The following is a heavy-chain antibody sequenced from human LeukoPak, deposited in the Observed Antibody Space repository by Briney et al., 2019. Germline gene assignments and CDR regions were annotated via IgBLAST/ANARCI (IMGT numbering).Heavy chain of an antibody. D-gene: IGHD5-18*01. J-gene: IGHJ4*02. CDR1: XFTFDDYG. V-gene: IGHV3-74*01. CDR3: CLXXDXXSXGSXFDY. Sequence: CAXSXFTFDDYGMSWVRQAPGKGLVWVSRINSDGSSTSYADSVKGRFTISRDNAKNTLYMQMNSLRDEDTAVYYCCLXXDXXSXGSXFDYWGQGTLVTVSS. CDR2: INSDGSST.